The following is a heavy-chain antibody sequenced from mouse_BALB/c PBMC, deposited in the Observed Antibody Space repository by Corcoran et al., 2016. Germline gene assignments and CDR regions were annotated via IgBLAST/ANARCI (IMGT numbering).Heavy chain of an antibody. CDR2: INNHSGVP. D-gene: IGHD2-1*01. CDR3: ARDGNSPFDY. CDR1: GYTFTTAG. J-gene: IGHJ2*01. V-gene: IGHV9-4*02. Sequence: QIQLVQSGPELKKTGETVRISCKASGYTFTTAGMQWVQKMPGKGLKWIGWINNHSGVPKYEEDFKGRFAFSLETSASTAYLQISNLKNEDTATYFCARDGNSPFDYWRQGTTLTVSS.